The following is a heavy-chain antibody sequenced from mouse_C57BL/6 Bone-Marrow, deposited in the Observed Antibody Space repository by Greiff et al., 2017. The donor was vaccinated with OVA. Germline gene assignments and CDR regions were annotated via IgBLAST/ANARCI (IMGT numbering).Heavy chain of an antibody. CDR2: IYPRSGNT. CDR1: GYTFTSYG. V-gene: IGHV1-81*01. J-gene: IGHJ3*01. Sequence: SGAELARPGASVKLSCKASGYTFTSYGISWVKQRTGQGLEWIGEIYPRSGNTYYNEKFKGKATLTADKSSSTAYMELRSLTSEDSAVYFCARERDGYYWGQGTLVTVSA. CDR3: ARERDGYY. D-gene: IGHD2-3*01.